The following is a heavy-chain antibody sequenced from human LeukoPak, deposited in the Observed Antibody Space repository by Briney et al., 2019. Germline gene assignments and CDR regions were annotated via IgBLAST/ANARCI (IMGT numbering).Heavy chain of an antibody. CDR1: GGSFSGYY. D-gene: IGHD3-10*01. CDR2: IHYSGSV. J-gene: IGHJ4*02. V-gene: IGHV4-34*01. Sequence: AETLSLTCAVYGGSFSGYYWTWIRQPPGKCLEWIGEIHYSGSVTYNPSLETRVTISVDTSKNQFSLRINSVTAADTAVYYCARGQWFRAFWSRGTPVTVSS. CDR3: ARGQWFRAF.